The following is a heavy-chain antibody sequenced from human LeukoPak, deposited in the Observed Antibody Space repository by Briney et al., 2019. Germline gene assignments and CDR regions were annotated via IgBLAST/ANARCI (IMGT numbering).Heavy chain of an antibody. V-gene: IGHV3-23*01. Sequence: GGSLRLSCAASGFTFSSYAMSWVRQAPGKGLERVSAISGSGGSTYYADSVKGRFTISRDNSKNTLYLQMNSLRAEDTAVSYCAKDQSPSYYDDSSGYYGTPAFDIWGQGTMVTVSS. D-gene: IGHD3-22*01. J-gene: IGHJ3*02. CDR3: AKDQSPSYYDDSSGYYGTPAFDI. CDR2: ISGSGGST. CDR1: GFTFSSYA.